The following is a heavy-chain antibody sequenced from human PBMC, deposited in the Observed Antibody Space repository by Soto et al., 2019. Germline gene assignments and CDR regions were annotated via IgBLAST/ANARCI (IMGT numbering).Heavy chain of an antibody. CDR1: VYTYTRYH. D-gene: IGHD3-3*01. Sequence: PVQVSRKTSVYTYTRYHMHCLLHTPGQGLEWMGIINPGGAKTNYAQKFKGRVTMTGDTSTSRVYMELSSLRSEDTAVYYCAVWNSLGNDNFWSGPFDSWGQGTPVTVS. J-gene: IGHJ4*02. V-gene: IGHV1-46*01. CDR2: INPGGAKT. CDR3: AVWNSLGNDNFWSGPFDS.